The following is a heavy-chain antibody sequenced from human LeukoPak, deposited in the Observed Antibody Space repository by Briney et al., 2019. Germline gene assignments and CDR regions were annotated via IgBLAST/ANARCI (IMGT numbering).Heavy chain of an antibody. Sequence: SETLSLTCTVFGGSISGYYWTWIRQPPGKGLEWIGYIYYSGSTNYNPSLKSRVTISLDTSKNQFSLKLSSVTAADTAVYYCARRIAAAPRYAFDIWGQGTMVTVSS. CDR3: ARRIAAAPRYAFDI. J-gene: IGHJ3*02. D-gene: IGHD6-13*01. V-gene: IGHV4-59*08. CDR2: IYYSGST. CDR1: GGSISGYY.